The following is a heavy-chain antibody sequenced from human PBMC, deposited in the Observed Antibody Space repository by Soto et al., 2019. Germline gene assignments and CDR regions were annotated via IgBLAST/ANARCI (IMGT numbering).Heavy chain of an antibody. CDR1: GFIFSGSA. Sequence: EVQLVESGGGLVQPGGSLKLSCAASGFIFSGSAMHWVRQASGKGLEWVGRIRSKANNYATEYGASVKGRFTISRDDSKNTAYLQMNSLNTEDTAMYYCIRLDGGGELLHYYYGMDVWGQGTTVTVSS. CDR3: IRLDGGGELLHYYYGMDV. CDR2: IRSKANNYAT. D-gene: IGHD1-26*01. V-gene: IGHV3-73*02. J-gene: IGHJ6*02.